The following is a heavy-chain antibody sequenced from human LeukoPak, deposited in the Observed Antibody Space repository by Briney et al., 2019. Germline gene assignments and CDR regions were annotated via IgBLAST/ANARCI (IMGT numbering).Heavy chain of an antibody. J-gene: IGHJ1*01. V-gene: IGHV1-8*02. D-gene: IGHD2-15*01. Sequence: GASVKVSCKASGYTFTNFEINWVRQVAGQGLEWMGWMCPNSGETVNVQKFQGRVTMTRDISTSTAYMELTGLRSDDTAVYFCARGYCSGGGCYTAEYLPHWGQGTLVTVSS. CDR3: ARGYCSGGGCYTAEYLPH. CDR1: GYTFTNFE. CDR2: MCPNSGET.